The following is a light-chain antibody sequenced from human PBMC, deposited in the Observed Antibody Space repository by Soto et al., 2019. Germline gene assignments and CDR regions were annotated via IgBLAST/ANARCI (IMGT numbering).Light chain of an antibody. CDR2: SAS. J-gene: IGKJ5*01. CDR1: QGISNR. V-gene: IGKV1-9*01. Sequence: DIQLTQSPSFLSASVGDRVTITCRASQGISNRLAWYHQRPGKAPKLLIHSASTLQTGVPSRFSVSGSDTEFTLTISGLQPEDFATYYCQQRHGYPITFGQGTRLESK. CDR3: QQRHGYPIT.